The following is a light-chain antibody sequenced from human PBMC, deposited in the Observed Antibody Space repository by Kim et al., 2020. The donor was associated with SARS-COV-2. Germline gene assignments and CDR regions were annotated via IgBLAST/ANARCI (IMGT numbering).Light chain of an antibody. Sequence: VALGQTAKITWGGNNIVGKHVHWYQQKPGQAPVTVIYKNNNLPSGIPERFSGSNSGNAATLSISRVQVGDEAVYFCQVWDSNTVIFGGGTQLTVL. J-gene: IGLJ2*01. CDR2: KNN. CDR1: NIVGKH. CDR3: QVWDSNTVI. V-gene: IGLV3-9*01.